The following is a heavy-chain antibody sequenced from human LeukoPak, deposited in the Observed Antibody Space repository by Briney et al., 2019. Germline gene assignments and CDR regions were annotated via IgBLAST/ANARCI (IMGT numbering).Heavy chain of an antibody. V-gene: IGHV3-30*01. CDR2: ISYDGSNK. J-gene: IGHJ4*02. D-gene: IGHD1-26*01. CDR3: AREGGGSYFIDY. CDR1: GFTFSSYA. Sequence: GGSLRLSCAASGFTFSSYAMHRVRQAPGKGLEWVAVISYDGSNKYYADSVKGRFTISRDNSKNTLCLQMNSLRAEDTAVYYCAREGGGSYFIDYWGQGTLVTVSS.